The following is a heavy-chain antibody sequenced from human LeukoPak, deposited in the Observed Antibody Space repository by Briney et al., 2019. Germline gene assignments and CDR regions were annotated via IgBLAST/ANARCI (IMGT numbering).Heavy chain of an antibody. CDR3: AREIQLLLTGWFDP. CDR2: IYYSGST. D-gene: IGHD2-15*01. Sequence: SETLSLTCTVSGGSISSRNYYWGWIRQPPGKGLEWIGSIYYSGSTYYNPSLKSRVTILVDTSKNQFSLKLSSVTAADTAVYYCAREIQLLLTGWFDPWGQGTLVTVSS. CDR1: GGSISSRNYY. J-gene: IGHJ5*02. V-gene: IGHV4-39*07.